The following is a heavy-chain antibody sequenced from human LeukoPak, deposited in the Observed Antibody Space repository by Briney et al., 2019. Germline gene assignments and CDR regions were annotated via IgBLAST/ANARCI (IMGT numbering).Heavy chain of an antibody. J-gene: IGHJ4*02. D-gene: IGHD1-26*01. CDR2: ISGSAYNT. V-gene: IGHV3-23*01. CDR3: AKHSGSYFIYYVDS. CDR1: GFIFSGYY. Sequence: GGSLRLSCATSGFIFSGYYMSWICQAPGKGLEWVSTISGSAYNTYYADSVKGRFTISRDNSANTLYMQMNSLRAEDTALYYCAKHSGSYFIYYVDSWGRGTLVTVSS.